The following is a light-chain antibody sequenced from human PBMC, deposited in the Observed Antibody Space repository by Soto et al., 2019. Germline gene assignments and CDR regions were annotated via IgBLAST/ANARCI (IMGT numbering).Light chain of an antibody. V-gene: IGLV2-11*01. Sequence: QSALAQPHSVSGSPGQSVTISCTGTSSDVGAYNFASWYQQRPGTAPRLIIYDVNKRPSGVPDRFSGSKSGNTASLTISGLQAEDEADYYCRSYAGNYKYVFGSGTKVTVL. CDR2: DVN. CDR1: SSDVGAYNF. CDR3: RSYAGNYKYV. J-gene: IGLJ1*01.